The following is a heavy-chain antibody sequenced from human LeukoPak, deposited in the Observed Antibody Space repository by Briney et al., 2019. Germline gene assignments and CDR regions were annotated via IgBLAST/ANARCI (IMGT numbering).Heavy chain of an antibody. Sequence: ASVKVSCKASGYTFTSYGISWVRQAPGQGLEWMGWINTDTGNPTYAQGFTGRFVFSLDTSVATAYLQTSSLEAEDTAVYYCARGIGIGTVLMVHGNMDVWGKGATVTVSS. J-gene: IGHJ6*03. V-gene: IGHV7-4-1*02. CDR2: INTDTGNP. D-gene: IGHD2-8*01. CDR1: GYTFTSYG. CDR3: ARGIGIGTVLMVHGNMDV.